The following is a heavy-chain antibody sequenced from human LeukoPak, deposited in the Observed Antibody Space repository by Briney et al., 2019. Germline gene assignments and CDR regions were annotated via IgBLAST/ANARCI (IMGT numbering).Heavy chain of an antibody. D-gene: IGHD7-27*01. CDR2: MSYSGST. V-gene: IGHV4-59*08. CDR1: GDSVTNYY. Sequence: SETLSLTCAVSGDSVTNYYWNWIRQSPGKGLEWIGYMSYSGSTKYSPSLKSRVTISVDTSNNQFSLKLSSVTAADTAVYYCARQVNWDYFDYWGQGTLVTVSS. J-gene: IGHJ4*02. CDR3: ARQVNWDYFDY.